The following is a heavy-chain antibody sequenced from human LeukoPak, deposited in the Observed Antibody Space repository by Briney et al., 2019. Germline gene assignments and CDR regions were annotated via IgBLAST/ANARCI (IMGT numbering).Heavy chain of an antibody. Sequence: SVKVSCKASGGTFSSYTISWVRQAPGQGLGWMGRIIPILGIANYAQKFQGRVTITADKSTSTAYMELSSLRSEDTAVYYCAREMTPTYYYDSSGYYYWGQGTLVTVSS. CDR2: IIPILGIA. CDR1: GGTFSSYT. V-gene: IGHV1-69*04. D-gene: IGHD3-22*01. CDR3: AREMTPTYYYDSSGYYY. J-gene: IGHJ4*02.